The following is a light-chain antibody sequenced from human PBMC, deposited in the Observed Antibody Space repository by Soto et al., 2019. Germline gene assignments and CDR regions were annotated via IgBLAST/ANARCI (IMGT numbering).Light chain of an antibody. J-gene: IGKJ2*01. Sequence: EIVLTQSPGTLSLSPGERATLSCRASQSVSSSFLAWYQQKPCQAPRLLIYGASSRATGVQDRFSGSGSGTDFTLTISRLEPEDFAVYSCQQYGSSPYTFGQGTKVEIK. CDR1: QSVSSSF. V-gene: IGKV3-20*01. CDR2: GAS. CDR3: QQYGSSPYT.